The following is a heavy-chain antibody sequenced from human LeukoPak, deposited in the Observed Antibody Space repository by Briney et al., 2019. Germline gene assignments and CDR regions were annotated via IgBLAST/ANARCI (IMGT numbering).Heavy chain of an antibody. D-gene: IGHD2-8*01. V-gene: IGHV6-1*01. CDR2: TYHRSAWYD. J-gene: IGHJ4*02. Sequence: SQTLSLTCAIAGDSVSSNSATWNWIRQSPSRGLEWLGRTYHRSAWYDEYAVSVKSRITINPDTSKNQFSLQLKYVTPENTAVYYWARSVMGVHDSWGQGTLVTVSS. CDR3: ARSVMGVHDS. CDR1: GDSVSSNSAT.